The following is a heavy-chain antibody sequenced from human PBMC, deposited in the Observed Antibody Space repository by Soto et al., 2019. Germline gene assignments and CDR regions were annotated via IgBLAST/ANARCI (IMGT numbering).Heavy chain of an antibody. V-gene: IGHV5-10-1*01. D-gene: IGHD1-1*01. CDR2: IDPSDSYT. J-gene: IGHJ4*02. Sequence: PRESLKISCKGSGYSFTSYWISWVRQMPGKGLEWMGRIDPSDSYTNYSPSFQGHVTISADKSISTAYLQWSSLKASDTAMYYCAFRMERRSPGVDYWGQGTLVTVSS. CDR1: GYSFTSYW. CDR3: AFRMERRSPGVDY.